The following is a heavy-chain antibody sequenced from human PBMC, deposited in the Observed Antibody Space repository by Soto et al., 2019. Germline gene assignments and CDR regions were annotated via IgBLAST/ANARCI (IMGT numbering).Heavy chain of an antibody. J-gene: IGHJ4*02. CDR3: ARLEGLATISYYFDY. D-gene: IGHD3-9*01. CDR2: IDYRGNT. CDR1: GYSINSDKYY. V-gene: IGHV4-39*01. Sequence: PSETLSLTCSVSGYSINSDKYYWGWIRQPPGKGLEWIRSIDYRGNTYSNPSLQTRGTISLDKPKSQFSLKLNSVTAADSAVYFCARLEGLATISYYFDYWGQGTLVTVSS.